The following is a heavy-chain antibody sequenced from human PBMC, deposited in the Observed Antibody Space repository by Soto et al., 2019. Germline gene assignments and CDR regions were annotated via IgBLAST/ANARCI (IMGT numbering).Heavy chain of an antibody. CDR2: IKQDGSEK. J-gene: IGHJ6*03. V-gene: IGHV3-7*01. D-gene: IGHD1-26*01. CDR1: GFTFSSYW. CDR3: ARVRADGWDYYYMDV. Sequence: GESLKISCAASGFTFSSYWMSWVRQAPGKGLEWVANIKQDGSEKYYVDSVKGRFTISRDNAKNSLYLQMNSLRAEDTAVYYCARVRADGWDYYYMDVWGKGTTVTVSS.